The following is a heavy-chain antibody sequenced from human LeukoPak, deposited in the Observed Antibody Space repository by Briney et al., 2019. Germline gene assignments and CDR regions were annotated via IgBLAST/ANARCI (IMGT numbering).Heavy chain of an antibody. CDR2: IGSYGGDT. V-gene: IGHV1-18*01. CDR3: ARDLWNFYDDSGYYRDFDS. CDR1: TSR. Sequence: ALVKVSCKATSRISLVRQAPGQGLAWMGWIGSYGGDTYYAQKFQGIVTVTTDTSTSTVYMELRSLRSDDTAVYYCARDLWNFYDDSGYYRDFDSWGQGTLVTVSS. J-gene: IGHJ5*01. D-gene: IGHD3-22*01.